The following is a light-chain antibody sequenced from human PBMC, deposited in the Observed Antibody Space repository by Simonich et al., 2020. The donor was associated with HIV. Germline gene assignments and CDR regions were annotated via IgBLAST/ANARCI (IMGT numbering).Light chain of an antibody. J-gene: IGLJ3*02. V-gene: IGLV2-23*02. Sequence: QSALTQPASVSGSPGQSITISCTGTSSNVGGYHYVSWYQQHPGKAPKLMIYDVSKLPSGVSNRFSGSKSGNTASLTISGLQAEDEADYYCCSYAGSSTWVFGGGTKLTVL. CDR1: SSNVGGYHY. CDR2: DVS. CDR3: CSYAGSSTWV.